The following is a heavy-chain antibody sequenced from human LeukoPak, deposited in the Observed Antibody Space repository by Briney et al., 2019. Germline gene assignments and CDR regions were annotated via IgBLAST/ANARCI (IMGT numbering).Heavy chain of an antibody. Sequence: ASVKVSCKASGYTFTNYVISWVRQAPGQGLEWMGWISAYNGNTNYAQKRQGRVTMTTDTSTSTAYMELRSLRSDDTAVYYCARGGPRYCSSTSCMHPLDYWGQGTLVTVSS. J-gene: IGHJ4*02. D-gene: IGHD2-2*01. CDR3: ARGGPRYCSSTSCMHPLDY. V-gene: IGHV1-18*01. CDR1: GYTFTNYV. CDR2: ISAYNGNT.